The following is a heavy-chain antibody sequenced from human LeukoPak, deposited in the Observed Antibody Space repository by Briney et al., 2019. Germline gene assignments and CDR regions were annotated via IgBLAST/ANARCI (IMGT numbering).Heavy chain of an antibody. Sequence: SVKLSCKASGRTFTSYAVSWVRQSPGHGLEWMGGIIPIFGTANYAQKFQGSVTITDDKSTITAYMELSSLRSEDTAVYYCARGPFGYYDSSGYYDDWGQGTLVTVSS. D-gene: IGHD3-22*01. V-gene: IGHV1-69*06. CDR2: IIPIFGTA. J-gene: IGHJ4*02. CDR1: GRTFTSYA. CDR3: ARGPFGYYDSSGYYDD.